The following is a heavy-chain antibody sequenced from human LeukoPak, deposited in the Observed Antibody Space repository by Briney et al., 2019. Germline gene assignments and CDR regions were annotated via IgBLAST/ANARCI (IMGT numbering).Heavy chain of an antibody. CDR1: GGSISRGTYY. D-gene: IGHD4-17*01. J-gene: IGHJ4*02. CDR3: ARTMTTFDY. CDR2: ISDSGST. Sequence: SETLSLTCIVSGGSISRGTYYWGWLRQPPGKGLEWIGSISDSGSTYYSPSLKSRVTISVDTSKNQFSLKLSSVTAADTAVYYCARTMTTFDYWGQGTLVTVSS. V-gene: IGHV4-39*01.